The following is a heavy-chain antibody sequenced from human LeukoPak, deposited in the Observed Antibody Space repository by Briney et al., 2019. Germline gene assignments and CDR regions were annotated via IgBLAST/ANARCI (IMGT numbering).Heavy chain of an antibody. CDR1: GFNFRTSW. Sequence: GGSLRLSCVASGFNFRTSWMTWVRQAPGKGLEWVANIKDDGRQKYYVDSVKGLFTISRDNAKNSVYLQMNSLRVEDTAVYYCARDGGGGFDSWGQGTLVTVSS. J-gene: IGHJ4*02. CDR3: ARDGGGGFDS. CDR2: IKDDGRQK. V-gene: IGHV3-7*01. D-gene: IGHD3-16*01.